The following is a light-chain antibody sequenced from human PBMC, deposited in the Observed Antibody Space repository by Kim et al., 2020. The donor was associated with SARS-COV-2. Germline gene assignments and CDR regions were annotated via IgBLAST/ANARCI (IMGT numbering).Light chain of an antibody. J-gene: IGKJ2*01. V-gene: IGKV3-20*01. CDR2: GAS. CDR1: QSVSSNS. Sequence: SPGESATLSCRASQSVSSNSLAWYQQKPGQAPSLLIYGASTRATGIPDRFSGSGSGTDFTLTISRLEPEDFAVYYCQQYGSAPMYTFGQGTKLEI. CDR3: QQYGSAPMYT.